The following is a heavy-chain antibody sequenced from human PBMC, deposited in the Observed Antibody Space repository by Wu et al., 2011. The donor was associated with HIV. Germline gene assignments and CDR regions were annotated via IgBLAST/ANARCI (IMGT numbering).Heavy chain of an antibody. J-gene: IGHJ4*02. Sequence: QVQLVQSGAELKKPGASVKVSCKASGYTFTGYYMHWVRQAPGQGLEWMGWIDPNRGGTNYAQKFQGRVTMTRDTSISTAYMELSSLRSDDTAVYYCARVMVRGPYGGYFDYWGQGTLVTVSS. V-gene: IGHV1-2*02. D-gene: IGHD3-10*01. CDR2: IDPNRGGT. CDR1: GYTFTGYY. CDR3: ARVMVRGPYGGYFDY.